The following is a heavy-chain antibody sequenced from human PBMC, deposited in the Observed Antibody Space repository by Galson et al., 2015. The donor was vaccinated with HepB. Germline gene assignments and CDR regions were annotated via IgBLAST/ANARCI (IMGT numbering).Heavy chain of an antibody. Sequence: SLRLSCAASGFTFSNAWMSWVRQAPGKGLEWVGRIKSKTDGGTTDYAAPVKGRFTISRDDSKNTLYLQMNSLKTEDTAVYYCTTQAIHYDFWSGHNVGGWFDPWGQGTLVTVSS. V-gene: IGHV3-15*01. D-gene: IGHD3-3*01. CDR1: GFTFSNAW. CDR2: IKSKTDGGTT. J-gene: IGHJ5*02. CDR3: TTQAIHYDFWSGHNVGGWFDP.